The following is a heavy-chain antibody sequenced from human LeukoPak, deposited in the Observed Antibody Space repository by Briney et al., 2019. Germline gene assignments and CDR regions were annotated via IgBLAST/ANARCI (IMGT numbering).Heavy chain of an antibody. Sequence: GGPLRLSCAASGFTFSSYGMHWVRQALGKGLEWVAYIQYDGSNEQYADSVKGRFSISRDSSKNILYLQMNSLRAEDTAVYYCAKDRCSNGIGCYYYYMDVWGKGTTVTISS. CDR1: GFTFSSYG. CDR2: IQYDGSNE. J-gene: IGHJ6*03. V-gene: IGHV3-30*02. D-gene: IGHD2-8*01. CDR3: AKDRCSNGIGCYYYYMDV.